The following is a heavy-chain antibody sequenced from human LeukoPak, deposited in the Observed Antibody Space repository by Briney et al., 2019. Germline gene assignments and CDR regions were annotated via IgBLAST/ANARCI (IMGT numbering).Heavy chain of an antibody. J-gene: IGHJ4*01. CDR3: EKDLVLYFGESYFDY. CDR1: GFTFSNCG. CDR2: IWYDGSYK. Sequence: GGSLRLSCAASGFTFSNCGMHWVRQAPGKGLEWVAVIWYDGSYKFYADSVKGRFTISRDKSKSTLYLQMNSLRAEDTALYYCEKDLVLYFGESYFDYLGQGHLLTVSS. V-gene: IGHV3-33*03. D-gene: IGHD3-10*01.